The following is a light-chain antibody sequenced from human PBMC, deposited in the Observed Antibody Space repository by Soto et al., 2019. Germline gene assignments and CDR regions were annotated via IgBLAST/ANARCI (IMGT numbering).Light chain of an antibody. V-gene: IGKV3-20*01. CDR3: QQYDSPIWT. Sequence: ENVLTQSPGTLSLSPGERATLSCRASQSVGSSYLAWYQQKPGQAPRLLIYSTSSRATDIPDRFSGSGSGTDFTLTISRLEHEDFAVYYCQQYDSPIWTFGQGTKVEIK. CDR1: QSVGSSY. J-gene: IGKJ1*01. CDR2: STS.